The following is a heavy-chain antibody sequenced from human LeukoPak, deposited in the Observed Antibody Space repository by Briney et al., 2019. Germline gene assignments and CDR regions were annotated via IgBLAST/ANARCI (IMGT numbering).Heavy chain of an antibody. Sequence: GGSLRLSCAASGFTFTNYAISWVRQAPGKGLEWVGFIRSKAYGGTTEYAASVKGRFTISRDDSKSIAYLQMNSLKTEDTAVYYCTRAQRRGYSGYDLGYWGQGTLVTVSS. J-gene: IGHJ4*02. D-gene: IGHD5-12*01. CDR2: IRSKAYGGTT. V-gene: IGHV3-49*04. CDR3: TRAQRRGYSGYDLGY. CDR1: GFTFTNYA.